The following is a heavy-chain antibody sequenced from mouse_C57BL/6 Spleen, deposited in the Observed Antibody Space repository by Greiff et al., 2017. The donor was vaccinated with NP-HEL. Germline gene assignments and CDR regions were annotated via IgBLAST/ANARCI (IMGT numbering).Heavy chain of an antibody. CDR1: GYTFTDYY. CDR3: ARMAIYYDLY. D-gene: IGHD2-4*01. J-gene: IGHJ2*01. Sequence: EVQLQQSGPELVKPGASVKISCKASGYTFTDYYMNWVKQSHGKSLEWIGDINPNNGGTSYNQKFKGKATLTVDKSSSTAYMELRSLTSEDSAVYYCARMAIYYDLYWGQGTTLTVSS. CDR2: INPNNGGT. V-gene: IGHV1-26*01.